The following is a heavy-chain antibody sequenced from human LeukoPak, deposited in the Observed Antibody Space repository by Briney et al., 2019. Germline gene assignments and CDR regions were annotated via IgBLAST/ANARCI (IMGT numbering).Heavy chain of an antibody. CDR3: AKGKSGSYSALFDY. Sequence: PGGSLRLSYAASGFTFSSYAMSWVRQAPGKGLEWVSAISGSGGSTYYADSVKGRFTISRDNSKNTLYLQMNSLRAEDTAVYYCAKGKSGSYSALFDYWGQGTLVTVSS. CDR1: GFTFSSYA. J-gene: IGHJ4*02. D-gene: IGHD1-26*01. V-gene: IGHV3-23*01. CDR2: ISGSGGST.